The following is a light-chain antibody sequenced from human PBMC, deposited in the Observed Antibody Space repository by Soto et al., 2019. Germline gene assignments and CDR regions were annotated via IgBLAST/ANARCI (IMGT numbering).Light chain of an antibody. J-gene: IGKJ1*01. CDR2: DAS. Sequence: DIRMTEAPATRSAFGGGRVTITCRASQSISSWLAWYQQKPGKAPKLLIYDASSLESGVPSRFSGSGSGTEFPLTISSLQPDAFATYYCHQYNSHSRTFGQGTKVDIK. V-gene: IGKV1-5*01. CDR3: HQYNSHSRT. CDR1: QSISSW.